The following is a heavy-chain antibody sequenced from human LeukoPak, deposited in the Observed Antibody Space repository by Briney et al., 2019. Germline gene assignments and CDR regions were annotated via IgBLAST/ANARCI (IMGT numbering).Heavy chain of an antibody. CDR2: INTDGSHT. Sequence: GGSLRLSCAASGFTFSSYWIHWVRQAPGKGLVWVSRINTDGSHTSYADCVKGRFTISRENANNTLYLQMNSLRAEDTAVYFCASGRNGWYGIDVWGLGTTVTVSS. CDR3: ASGRNGWYGIDV. D-gene: IGHD5-24*01. CDR1: GFTFSSYW. J-gene: IGHJ6*02. V-gene: IGHV3-74*01.